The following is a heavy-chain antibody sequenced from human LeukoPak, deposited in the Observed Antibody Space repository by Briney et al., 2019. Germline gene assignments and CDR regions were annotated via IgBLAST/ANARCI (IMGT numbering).Heavy chain of an antibody. J-gene: IGHJ4*02. CDR3: ARQSGYSYGHAFDY. D-gene: IGHD5-18*01. Sequence: WGVLRLSCAASGFTFSSYSMNWVRQAPGKGLEWVSSISSSSSYIYYADSVKGRFTISRDNAKNSLYLQMNSLRAEDTAMYYCARQSGYSYGHAFDYWGQGTLVTVSS. V-gene: IGHV3-21*01. CDR2: ISSSSSYI. CDR1: GFTFSSYS.